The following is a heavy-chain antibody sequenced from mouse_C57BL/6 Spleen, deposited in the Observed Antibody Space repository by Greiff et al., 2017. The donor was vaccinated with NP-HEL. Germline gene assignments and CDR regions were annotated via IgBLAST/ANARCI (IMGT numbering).Heavy chain of an antibody. D-gene: IGHD2-4*01. CDR1: GFTFSDYG. Sequence: EVKLMESGGGLVKPGGSLKLSCAASGFTFSDYGMHWVRQAPEKGLEWVAYISSGSSTIYYADTVKGRFTISRDNAKNTLFLQMTSLRSEDTAMYYCARRDYDYLYAMDYWGQGTSVTVSS. J-gene: IGHJ4*01. CDR2: ISSGSSTI. V-gene: IGHV5-17*01. CDR3: ARRDYDYLYAMDY.